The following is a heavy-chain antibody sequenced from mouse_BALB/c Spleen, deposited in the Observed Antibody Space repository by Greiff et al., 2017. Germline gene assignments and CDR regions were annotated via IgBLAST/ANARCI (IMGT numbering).Heavy chain of an antibody. Sequence: EVQVVESGGGLVKLGGSLKLSCAASGFTFSSYYMSWVRQTPEKRLELVAAINSNGGRTYYPDTVKGRFTISRDNAKNTLYLQMSSLKSEDTALYYCARRAYYGNYGWFADWGQGTLVTVSA. CDR3: ARRAYYGNYGWFAD. CDR2: INSNGGRT. J-gene: IGHJ3*01. D-gene: IGHD2-10*01. CDR1: GFTFSSYY. V-gene: IGHV5-6-2*01.